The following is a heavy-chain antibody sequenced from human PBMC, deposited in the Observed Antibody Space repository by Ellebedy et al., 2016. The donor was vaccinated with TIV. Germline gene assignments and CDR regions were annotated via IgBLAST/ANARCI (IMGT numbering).Heavy chain of an antibody. Sequence: AASVKVSCKASGYTFTSYGISWVRQAPGQGLEWMGWISAYNGNTNYAQKLQGRVTMTTDTSTSTAYMELRSLRSDDTAVYYCARDARGPNYYYYGLDVWGQGTTVTVSS. CDR1: GYTFTSYG. CDR3: ARDARGPNYYYYGLDV. J-gene: IGHJ6*02. V-gene: IGHV1-18*04. CDR2: ISAYNGNT. D-gene: IGHD6-6*01.